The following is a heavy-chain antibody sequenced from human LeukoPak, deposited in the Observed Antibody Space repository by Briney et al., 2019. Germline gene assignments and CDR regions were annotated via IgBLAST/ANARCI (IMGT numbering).Heavy chain of an antibody. CDR3: ARGRSRVTVFGVALNWFDS. Sequence: PSETLSLTCAVYGGSFSNYDWTWIRQPPGKGLEWIGEINHNGRTNYNPSLKSRLTISADTFKNQFSLKLRSVTAADTAVYYCARGRSRVTVFGVALNWFDSWGQGNLVSVSS. CDR1: GGSFSNYD. D-gene: IGHD3-3*01. J-gene: IGHJ5*01. V-gene: IGHV4-34*01. CDR2: INHNGRT.